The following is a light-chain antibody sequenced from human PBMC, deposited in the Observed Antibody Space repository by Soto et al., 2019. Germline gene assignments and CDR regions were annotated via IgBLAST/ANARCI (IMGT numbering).Light chain of an antibody. CDR2: GAP. V-gene: IGKV3-20*01. J-gene: IGKJ4*01. Sequence: EIVLTQSPGTLSLSPGERATLSCRASQSVRSAYLAWYQQKPGQAPRLLISGAPSRATGIPDRFSGSGSGTDFTLTITRLEPEDFAVYYCQQYGRAPLTFGGGTKVEI. CDR3: QQYGRAPLT. CDR1: QSVRSAY.